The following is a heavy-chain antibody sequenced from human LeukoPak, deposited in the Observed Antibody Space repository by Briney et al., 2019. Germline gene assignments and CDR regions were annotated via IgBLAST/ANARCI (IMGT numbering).Heavy chain of an antibody. CDR3: ARHYGP. D-gene: IGHD3-16*01. J-gene: IGHJ5*02. CDR2: IYHSGNT. V-gene: IGHV4-30-2*01. Sequence: SETLSLTCAVSGDSISCGGYSWSWIRQPPGKGLEWIGSIYHSGNTYYNPSLKSRVTISVDRSKNQFSLKLNSVTAADTAVYYCARHYGPWGQGTLVTVSS. CDR1: GDSISCGGYS.